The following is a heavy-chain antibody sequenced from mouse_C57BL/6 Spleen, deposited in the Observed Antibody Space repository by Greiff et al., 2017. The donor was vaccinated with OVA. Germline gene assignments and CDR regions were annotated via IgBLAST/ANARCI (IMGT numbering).Heavy chain of an antibody. CDR1: GYTFTSYN. Sequence: QVQLQQSGAELVRPGASVKMSCKASGYTFTSYNMHWVKQTPRQGLEWIGAIYPGNGDTSYNQKFKGKATLTVDKSSSTAYMQLSSLTSEASAVYFCARELDYHDYDVYYYAMDYWGQGTSVTVSS. J-gene: IGHJ4*01. CDR3: ARELDYHDYDVYYYAMDY. V-gene: IGHV1-12*01. D-gene: IGHD2-4*01. CDR2: IYPGNGDT.